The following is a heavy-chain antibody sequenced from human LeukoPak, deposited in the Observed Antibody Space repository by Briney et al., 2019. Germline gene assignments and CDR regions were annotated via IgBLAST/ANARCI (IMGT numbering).Heavy chain of an antibody. CDR1: GGSFSGYY. CDR2: INHSGST. Sequence: SETLSLTCAVYGGSFSGYYWSWIRQPPGKGLEWIGEINHSGSTNYNPSLKSRVTISVDTSKNQFSLKLSSVTTADTAVYYCARGPYGSGISNWFDPWGQGTLVIISS. J-gene: IGHJ5*02. D-gene: IGHD3-10*01. V-gene: IGHV4-34*01. CDR3: ARGPYGSGISNWFDP.